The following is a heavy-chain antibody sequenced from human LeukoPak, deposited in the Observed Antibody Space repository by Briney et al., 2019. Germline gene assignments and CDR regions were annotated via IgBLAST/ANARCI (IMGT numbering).Heavy chain of an antibody. CDR2: IYPGDSDT. Sequence: GESLKISCKGSGYSFTSCWIGWVRQMPGKGLEWMGIIYPGDSDTRYSPSFQGQVTISADKSISTAYLQWSSLKASDAAMYYCARQGSIAARPDYFDYWGQGTLVTVSS. J-gene: IGHJ4*02. V-gene: IGHV5-51*01. CDR3: ARQGSIAARPDYFDY. CDR1: GYSFTSCW. D-gene: IGHD6-6*01.